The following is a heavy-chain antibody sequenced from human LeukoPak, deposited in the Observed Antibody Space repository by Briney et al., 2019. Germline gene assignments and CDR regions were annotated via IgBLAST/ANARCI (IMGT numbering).Heavy chain of an antibody. V-gene: IGHV4-59*01. CDR3: ARYCSGGSCYLDPYNWFDP. CDR1: GGSISSYY. J-gene: IGHJ5*02. D-gene: IGHD2-15*01. CDR2: IYYSGST. Sequence: SETLSLTCTVSGGSISSYYWSWIRQPPGKGLEWIGYIYYSGSTNYNPSLKSRVTIPVDTSKNQFSLKLSSVTAADTAVYYCARYCSGGSCYLDPYNWFDPWGQGTLVTVSS.